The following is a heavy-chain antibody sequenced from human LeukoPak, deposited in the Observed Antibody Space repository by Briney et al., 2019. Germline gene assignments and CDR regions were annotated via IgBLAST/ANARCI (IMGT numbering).Heavy chain of an antibody. CDR3: ARYSSSRGHFDY. D-gene: IGHD6-13*01. CDR1: GFTFSSYA. Sequence: GGSLRLSCAASGFTFSSYAMSWVRQAPGKGLEWVSAISGSGGSTYYADSVKGRFTISRDNSKNTLYLQMNSLRAEDTAVYYCARYSSSRGHFDYWGQGTLVTVSS. V-gene: IGHV3-23*01. CDR2: ISGSGGST. J-gene: IGHJ4*02.